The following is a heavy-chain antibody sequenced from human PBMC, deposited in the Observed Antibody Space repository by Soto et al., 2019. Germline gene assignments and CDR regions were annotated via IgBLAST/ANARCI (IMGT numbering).Heavy chain of an antibody. CDR3: ARGLYSSSDNWFDL. CDR2: INPNCGST. D-gene: IGHD6-6*01. CDR1: GYTFTNNY. J-gene: IGHJ5*02. V-gene: IGHV1-46*01. Sequence: GASVKVSCKASGYTFTNNYIPWLRPAPGQVRECMVIINPNCGSTSYSQMFQGRVTMTRDMSTSTVYMELSSLRSDDTAVYYCARGLYSSSDNWFDLWGQGTQVTVSS.